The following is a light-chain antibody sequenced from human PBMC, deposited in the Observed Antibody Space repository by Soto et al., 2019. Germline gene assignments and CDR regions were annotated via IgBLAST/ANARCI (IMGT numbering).Light chain of an antibody. Sequence: EIVMTQSPATLSLSLGERATLSCRASQSVTSSHLAWYQQKPGQAPRLLIYGGSSRATGIPDKFSGSGSGTDFTLAISRLEPEDFAVYFCHCQQYGTSSAYTFGQGTKLEIK. CDR2: GGS. V-gene: IGKV3-20*01. CDR3: QQYGTSSAYT. CDR1: QSVTSSH. J-gene: IGKJ2*01.